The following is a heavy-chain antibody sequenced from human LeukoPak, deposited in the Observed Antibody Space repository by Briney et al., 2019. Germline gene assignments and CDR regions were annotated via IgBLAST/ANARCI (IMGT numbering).Heavy chain of an antibody. V-gene: IGHV1-24*01. J-gene: IGHJ6*03. CDR3: ARLTLIFGVVTPHYYYMDV. CDR2: FDPEVGET. Sequence: ASVKVSCKVSGYTLTELSMHWVRQPPGKGLEWMGGFDPEVGETIYAQKFQGRVTITADESTSTAYMELSSLRSEDTAVYYCARLTLIFGVVTPHYYYMDVWGKGTTVTVSS. CDR1: GYTLTELS. D-gene: IGHD3-3*01.